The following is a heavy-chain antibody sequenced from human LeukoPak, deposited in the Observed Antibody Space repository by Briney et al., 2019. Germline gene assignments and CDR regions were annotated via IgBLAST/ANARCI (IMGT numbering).Heavy chain of an antibody. CDR3: ARESSGHYFDY. D-gene: IGHD6-25*01. CDR1: GFSVSNYY. J-gene: IGHJ4*02. V-gene: IGHV3-53*01. CDR2: IYSGGGT. Sequence: GGSLRLSCAASGFSVSNYYMNWVRQAPGKGLEWVSVIYSGGGTEYADSVKGRFTISRDTSENTLYLQMNTLRVEDTAVYYCARESSGHYFDYWGQGTLVTVS.